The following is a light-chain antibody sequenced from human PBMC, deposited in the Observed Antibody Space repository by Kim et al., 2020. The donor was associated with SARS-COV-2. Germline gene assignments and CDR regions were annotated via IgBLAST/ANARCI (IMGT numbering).Light chain of an antibody. CDR2: YAS. Sequence: DIQMTQSPSTLSASVGDRVTITCRASQIISSWLAWYQQKPGKAPKLLIYYASSLESGVPSRFSGSGSGTEFTLTISSLQPDDFATYYCQQYNSYSTFGQGTKVDIK. CDR1: QIISSW. V-gene: IGKV1-5*01. CDR3: QQYNSYST. J-gene: IGKJ1*01.